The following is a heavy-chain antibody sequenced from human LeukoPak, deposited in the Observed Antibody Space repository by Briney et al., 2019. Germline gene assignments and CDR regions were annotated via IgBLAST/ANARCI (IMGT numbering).Heavy chain of an antibody. CDR1: GGSFSGYY. CDR2: INHSGST. Sequence: SETLSLTCAVYGGSFSGYYWSWIRQPPGKGLEWIGEINHSGSTNYNPSLKSRVTISVDTSKNQFSLKLSSVTAADTAVYYCARGRITMIDWGQGTLVNVSS. CDR3: ARGRITMID. D-gene: IGHD3-22*01. J-gene: IGHJ4*02. V-gene: IGHV4-34*01.